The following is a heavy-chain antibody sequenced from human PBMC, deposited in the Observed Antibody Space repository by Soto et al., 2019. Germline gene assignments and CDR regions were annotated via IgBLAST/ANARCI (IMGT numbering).Heavy chain of an antibody. CDR1: GGSISSNYW. CDR3: ARNPFAY. CDR2: IFHSGTT. Sequence: QVQLQESGPGLVKPSASLSLTCAVSGGSISSNYWWRSLRQPPEKGLEWIGEIFHSGTTNYNPALKSRVSISRDETDNQFSLNLKSVTAADSDVYYWARNPFAYWGQGALVTVSS. J-gene: IGHJ4*02. V-gene: IGHV4-4*02.